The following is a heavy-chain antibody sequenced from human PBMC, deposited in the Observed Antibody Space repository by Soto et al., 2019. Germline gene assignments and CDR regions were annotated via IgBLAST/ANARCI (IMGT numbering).Heavy chain of an antibody. D-gene: IGHD2-2*01. Sequence: EVQLLESGGGLIQPGGSLRLSCAASGFTFSDFAMSWVRQVPGKGLEWVSAISGSGGSTYYADSVKGRFTISRDNSKNTLWLQMNSLRADDTAVYHCAKTGHIVLVPADKNWLDPWGQGTLVTVSS. J-gene: IGHJ5*02. CDR2: ISGSGGST. V-gene: IGHV3-23*01. CDR1: GFTFSDFA. CDR3: AKTGHIVLVPADKNWLDP.